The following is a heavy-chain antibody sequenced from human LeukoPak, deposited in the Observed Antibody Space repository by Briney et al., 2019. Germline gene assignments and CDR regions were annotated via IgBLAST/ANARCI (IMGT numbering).Heavy chain of an antibody. CDR3: AKDMSSGC. CDR1: GFTVSSTY. V-gene: IGHV3-53*01. D-gene: IGHD6-19*01. J-gene: IGHJ1*01. CDR2: IYSGGST. Sequence: GGSLRLSCAASGFTVSSTYMSSVRQAPGKGLEWVSVIYSGGSTNYADSVKGRFTISRDNSNNTLFLLMNSLRAEDTHVYYCAKDMSSGCWGRGTLVTVSS.